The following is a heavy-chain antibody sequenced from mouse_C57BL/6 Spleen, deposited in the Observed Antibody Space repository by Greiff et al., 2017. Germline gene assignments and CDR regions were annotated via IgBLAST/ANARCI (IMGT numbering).Heavy chain of an antibody. V-gene: IGHV14-1*01. CDR1: GFNIKDYY. D-gene: IGHD1-1*01. Sequence: VQLQQSGAELVRPGASVKLSCTASGFNIKDYYMHWVKQRPEQGLEWIGRIDPEDGDTEYAPEFQGKATMTADTSSNTADLQLSSLTSEDTAVYYCTTLPYYGSSYSMDYWGQGTSVTVSS. CDR3: TTLPYYGSSYSMDY. CDR2: IDPEDGDT. J-gene: IGHJ4*01.